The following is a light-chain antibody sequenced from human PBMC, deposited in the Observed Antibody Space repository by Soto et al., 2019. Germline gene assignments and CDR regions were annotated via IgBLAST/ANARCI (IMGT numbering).Light chain of an antibody. J-gene: IGLJ3*02. CDR3: FSYTANDNSV. V-gene: IGLV2-11*01. CDR1: NSDVGRYNS. CDR2: AVR. Sequence: QSALTQPHSVSGSPGQSVTISCTGTNSDVGRYNSVSWYQQLPGKAPQLIISAVRQRPSGVPDRFSGPKSGNTASLTISGLQTDDEADYFCFSYTANDNSVFGGGTKLTVL.